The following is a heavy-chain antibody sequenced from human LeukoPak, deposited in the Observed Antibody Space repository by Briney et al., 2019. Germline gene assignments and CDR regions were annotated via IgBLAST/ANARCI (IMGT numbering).Heavy chain of an antibody. CDR2: ISGSGGST. CDR1: GFTFSSYA. V-gene: IGHV3-23*01. CDR3: ARSQTTVTDRGYFDL. D-gene: IGHD4-11*01. Sequence: GGSLRLSCAASGFTFSSYAMSWVRQAPGKGLEWVSAISGSGGSTYYADSVKGRFTISRDNSKNTLYLQMNSLRAEDTAVYYCARSQTTVTDRGYFDLWGRGTLVTVSS. J-gene: IGHJ2*01.